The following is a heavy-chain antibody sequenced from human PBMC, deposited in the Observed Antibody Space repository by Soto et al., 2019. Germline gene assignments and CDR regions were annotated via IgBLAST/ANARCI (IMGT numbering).Heavy chain of an antibody. CDR1: GYSFTSYW. D-gene: IGHD3-22*01. Sequence: LGESLKISCKGSGYSFTSYWIGWVRQMPGKGLEWMGIIYPGDSDTRYSPSFQGQVTISADKSISTAYLQWSSLKASDTAMYYYATRYYDSSGYYLDAFDIWGQGTMVTVSS. J-gene: IGHJ3*02. V-gene: IGHV5-51*01. CDR3: ATRYYDSSGYYLDAFDI. CDR2: IYPGDSDT.